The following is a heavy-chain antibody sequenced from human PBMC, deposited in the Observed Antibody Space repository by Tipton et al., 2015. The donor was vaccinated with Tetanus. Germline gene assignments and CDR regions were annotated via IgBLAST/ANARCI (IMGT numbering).Heavy chain of an antibody. V-gene: IGHV1-18*01. CDR1: GYTFTSYG. Sequence: QLVQSGDEVKRPGASVKVLCKASGYTFTSYGINWVRQVPGQGLEWMGLISTYNARTNDAQNVRDSVTMTTATSTSTVYKELRSVRSDDTALYYCARDVRAEMGFDYWGRGARVTVSS. CDR2: ISTYNART. D-gene: IGHD1-26*01. CDR3: ARDVRAEMGFDY. J-gene: IGHJ4*02.